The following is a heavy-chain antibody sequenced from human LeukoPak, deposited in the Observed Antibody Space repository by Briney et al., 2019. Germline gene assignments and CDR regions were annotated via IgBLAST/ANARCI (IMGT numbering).Heavy chain of an antibody. D-gene: IGHD1-7*01. V-gene: IGHV4-61*01. J-gene: IGHJ4*02. CDR2: IYYSGST. CDR3: ARGNWNSRFDY. CDR1: GGSVSSGSYY. Sequence: TLSLTCTVSGGSVSSGSYYWSWIRQPPGKGLEWIGYIYYSGSTNYNPSLKSRVTISVDTSKNQFSLKLSSVTAADTAVYYCARGNWNSRFDYWGQGTLVTVSS.